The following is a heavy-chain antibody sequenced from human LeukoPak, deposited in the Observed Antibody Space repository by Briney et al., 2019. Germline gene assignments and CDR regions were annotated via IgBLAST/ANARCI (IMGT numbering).Heavy chain of an antibody. D-gene: IGHD3-3*01. J-gene: IGHJ6*03. Sequence: GASVKVSCKASGYTFTGYYMHWVRQAPGQGLEWMGWINPNSGGTNYAQKFQGRVTMTRDTSISTAYMELSRLRSDDTAVYYCARAPAYYDFWSGYFNYYYYYYMDVWGKGTTVNVSS. CDR2: INPNSGGT. CDR3: ARAPAYYDFWSGYFNYYYYYYMDV. V-gene: IGHV1-2*02. CDR1: GYTFTGYY.